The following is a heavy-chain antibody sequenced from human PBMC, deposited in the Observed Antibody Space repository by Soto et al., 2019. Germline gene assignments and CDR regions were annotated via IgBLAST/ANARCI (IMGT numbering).Heavy chain of an antibody. D-gene: IGHD2-2*01. J-gene: IGHJ5*02. CDR1: GGSICSGSYS. CDR2: IYHTGGT. CDR3: ARVPDR. Sequence: QLQLQESGSGLVKPSQTLSLTCAVSGGSICSGSYSWSWTRQPPGKGLEWIGYIYHTGGTYYSPYLQGRVTITVDRSTNQFSLKLSSVTSADTAVYYCARVPDRWGHGTLVTVSS. V-gene: IGHV4-30-2*01.